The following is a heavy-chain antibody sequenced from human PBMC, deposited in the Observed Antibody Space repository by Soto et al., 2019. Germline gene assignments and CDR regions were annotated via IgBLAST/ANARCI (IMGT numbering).Heavy chain of an antibody. Sequence: EVQLVESGGGLVKPGGSLRLSCAASGFTFSSYSMNWVRQAPGKGLEWVSSISSSSSYIYYADSVKGRFTISRDNAKKSLNLQMNSLRAEDTAVYYCARGPAVGNNYYYYYYMDVWGKGTTVNVSS. D-gene: IGHD1-26*01. CDR1: GFTFSSYS. V-gene: IGHV3-21*01. J-gene: IGHJ6*03. CDR3: ARGPAVGNNYYYYYYMDV. CDR2: ISSSSSYI.